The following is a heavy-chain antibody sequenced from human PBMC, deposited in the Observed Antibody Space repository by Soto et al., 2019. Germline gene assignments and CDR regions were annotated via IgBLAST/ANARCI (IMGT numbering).Heavy chain of an antibody. CDR2: IYHSGST. CDR1: SGSISSSNW. J-gene: IGHJ6*03. Sequence: SETLSLTCAVSSGSISSSNWWSWVRQPPGKGLEWIGEIYHSGSTNYNPSLKSRVTISVDKSKNQFSLKLSSVTAADTAVYYCARVGSIFNGDYRGPYYYYYYMDVWGKGTTVTVSS. V-gene: IGHV4-4*02. CDR3: ARVGSIFNGDYRGPYYYYYYMDV. D-gene: IGHD4-17*01.